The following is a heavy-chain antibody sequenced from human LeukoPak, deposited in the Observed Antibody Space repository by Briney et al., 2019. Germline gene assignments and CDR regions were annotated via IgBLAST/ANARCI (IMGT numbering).Heavy chain of an antibody. V-gene: IGHV4-30-4*07. D-gene: IGHD2-21*02. CDR1: GDSISRGGYS. CDR3: ARGWGPAYCGGDCHRHFDY. J-gene: IGHJ4*02. Sequence: SETLSLTCAVSGDSISRGGYSWRWIRQPPGKGLEWIGYIYYIGSTSYTPSLKSRLTLSVDTSKNQVSLKLSSVTAADTAVYYCARGWGPAYCGGDCHRHFDYWGQGTLVTVSS. CDR2: IYYIGST.